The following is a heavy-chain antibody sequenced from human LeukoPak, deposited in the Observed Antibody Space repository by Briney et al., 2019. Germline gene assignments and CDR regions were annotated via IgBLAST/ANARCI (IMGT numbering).Heavy chain of an antibody. CDR3: ARDHDILTGTFDY. CDR1: GYTFTVYY. CDR2: INPNSGGT. J-gene: IGHJ4*02. Sequence: ASVKVSFTASGYTFTVYYMHWVRQAPGQGLEWVGWINPNSGGTNYAQKFQGRVTMTRDTSISTAYMELSRLRSDDTAVYYCARDHDILTGTFDYWGQGTLVTVSS. V-gene: IGHV1-2*02. D-gene: IGHD3-9*01.